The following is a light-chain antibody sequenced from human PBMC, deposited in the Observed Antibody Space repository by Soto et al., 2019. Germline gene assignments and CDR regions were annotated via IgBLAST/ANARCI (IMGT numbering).Light chain of an antibody. CDR2: KAS. J-gene: IGKJ4*01. Sequence: DIQMTQSPSTLSASVGDRVTITCRASQSISTWLAWYQQKAGKAPSLLIFKASELESGVPSRFTGSGSGTEFTLTITSLQPDDFATYYCLQHNSYPLTFGGGTKVDIK. CDR3: LQHNSYPLT. CDR1: QSISTW. V-gene: IGKV1-5*03.